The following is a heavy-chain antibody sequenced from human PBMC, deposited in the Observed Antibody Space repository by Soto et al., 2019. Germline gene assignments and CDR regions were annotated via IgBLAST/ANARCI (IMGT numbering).Heavy chain of an antibody. Sequence: TLSLTCSVSGDSISNLDYFWAWIRQPPGQALEYIGYIYKSATTYYNPSFESRVAISVDTSKSQFSLNVTSVTAADTAVYFCARGRYCLTGRCFPNWFDSWGQGALVTV. CDR3: ARGRYCLTGRCFPNWFDS. CDR2: IYKSATT. V-gene: IGHV4-30-4*01. D-gene: IGHD7-27*01. J-gene: IGHJ5*01. CDR1: GDSISNLDYF.